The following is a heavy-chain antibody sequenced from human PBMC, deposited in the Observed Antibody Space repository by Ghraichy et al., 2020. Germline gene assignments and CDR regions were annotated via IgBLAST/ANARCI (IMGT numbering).Heavy chain of an antibody. CDR1: GFTFSNYA. V-gene: IGHV3-23*01. CDR3: AKDMFLTTYGMDV. J-gene: IGHJ6*02. CDR2: ISLTGGSQ. D-gene: IGHD1-14*01. Sequence: GESLNISCAASGFTFSNYAMNWVRQGPGKGLEWVSSISLTGGSQNYADSVRGRFTISRDNSKNILYLQMDTLRAEDTAVYYCAKDMFLTTYGMDVWGQGTTVIVSS.